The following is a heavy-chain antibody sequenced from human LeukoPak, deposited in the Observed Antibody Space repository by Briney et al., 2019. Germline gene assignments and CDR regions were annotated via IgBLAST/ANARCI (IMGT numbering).Heavy chain of an antibody. Sequence: SETLSLTCTVSGGSISSYYWSWIRQPAGKGLEWIGRIYTSGSTNYNPSLKSRVTMSVDTSKNQFSLKLSSVTVADTAVYYCARGAAAGGWFDPWGQGTLVTVSS. CDR2: IYTSGST. J-gene: IGHJ5*02. D-gene: IGHD6-13*01. V-gene: IGHV4-4*07. CDR3: ARGAAAGGWFDP. CDR1: GGSISSYY.